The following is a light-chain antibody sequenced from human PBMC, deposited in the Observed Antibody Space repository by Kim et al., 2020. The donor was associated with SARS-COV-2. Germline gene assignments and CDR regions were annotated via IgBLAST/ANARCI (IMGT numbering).Light chain of an antibody. CDR1: QSFSSY. Sequence: PGERATPSVRASQSFSSYLAWYQQKPGQAPRLLIYDASNRATGIPARFSGSGSGTDFTLTISSLEPEDFAVYYCQQRSNWPLCSFGQGTKLEI. V-gene: IGKV3-11*01. CDR2: DAS. CDR3: QQRSNWPLCS. J-gene: IGKJ2*04.